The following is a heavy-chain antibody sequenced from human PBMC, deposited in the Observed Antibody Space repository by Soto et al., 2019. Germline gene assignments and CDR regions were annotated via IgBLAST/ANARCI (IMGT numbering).Heavy chain of an antibody. CDR1: GFTFSSYS. J-gene: IGHJ4*02. CDR2: ISSSSSTI. D-gene: IGHD3-22*01. Sequence: GGSLRLSCAASGFTFSSYSMNWVRQAPGKGLGWVSYISSSSSTIYYADSVKGRFTISRDNAKNSLYLQMNSLRDEDTAVYYCARVTIYDSSGYPDYWGQGTLVTVSS. V-gene: IGHV3-48*02. CDR3: ARVTIYDSSGYPDY.